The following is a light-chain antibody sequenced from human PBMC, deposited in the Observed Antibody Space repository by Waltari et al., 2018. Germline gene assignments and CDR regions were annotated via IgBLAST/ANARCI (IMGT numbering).Light chain of an antibody. CDR2: EDH. J-gene: IGLJ3*02. CDR1: SGSIASNF. CDR3: QSYDGSGSWV. Sequence: FMLTQPHSVSESPGKTITISCTRSSGSIASNFVQWYQQRPGSAPTTVIYEDHQRPSGVPDRFSGSFDSSSNSASLTISGLKTEDEAEYYCQSYDGSGSWVFGGGTKLTVL. V-gene: IGLV6-57*04.